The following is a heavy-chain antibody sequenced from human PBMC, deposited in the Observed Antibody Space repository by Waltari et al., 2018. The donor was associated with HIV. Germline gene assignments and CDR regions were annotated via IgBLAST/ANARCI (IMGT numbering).Heavy chain of an antibody. CDR2: IYYSGST. CDR3: ARTSLSYGSGSYGHNWFDP. J-gene: IGHJ5*02. Sequence: QVQLQESGPGLVKPSQTLSLTCTVSGGSISSGGYYWSWIRQHPGKGLEWIGYIYYSGSTYYNPSLKSRVTISVDTSKNQFSLKLSSVTAADTAVYYCARTSLSYGSGSYGHNWFDPWGQGTLVTVSS. CDR1: GGSISSGGYY. D-gene: IGHD3-10*01. V-gene: IGHV4-31*03.